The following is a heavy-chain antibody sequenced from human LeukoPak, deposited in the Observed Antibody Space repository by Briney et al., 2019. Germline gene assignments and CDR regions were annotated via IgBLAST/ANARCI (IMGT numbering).Heavy chain of an antibody. D-gene: IGHD6-13*01. CDR2: ITGSGGST. CDR3: ARGADSGHSSDN. Sequence: GGTLRLSCAASGFTFSSYGMSWVRQAPGRGLEWVSTITGSGGSTYDADSVKGRFTISRDNSKNTLYLQMNSLRAEDTAVYYCARGADSGHSSDNWGQGTLVSVSS. J-gene: IGHJ4*02. V-gene: IGHV3-23*01. CDR1: GFTFSSYG.